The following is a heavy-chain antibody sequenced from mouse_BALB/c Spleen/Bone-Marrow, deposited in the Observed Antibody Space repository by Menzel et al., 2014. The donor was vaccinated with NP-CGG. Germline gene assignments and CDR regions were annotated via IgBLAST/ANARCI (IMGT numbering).Heavy chain of an antibody. CDR3: ATSPDPAMDY. J-gene: IGHJ4*01. CDR1: GYTFTSYW. Sequence: QVHVKQSGAELAKPGASVKMSCKASGYTFTSYWMHWVKQRPGQGLEWIGYINSSTDYTEYNQKFKDKATLTADKSSSTAYMQLSSLTSEDSAVYYCATSPDPAMDYWGQGTSVTVSS. CDR2: INSSTDYT. V-gene: IGHV1-7*01.